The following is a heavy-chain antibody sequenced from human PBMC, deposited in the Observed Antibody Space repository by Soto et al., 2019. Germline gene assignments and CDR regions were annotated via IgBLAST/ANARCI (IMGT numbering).Heavy chain of an antibody. D-gene: IGHD1-26*01. J-gene: IGHJ4*02. CDR2: IYYSGST. V-gene: IGHV4-31*03. CDR1: GGSIGSGGYY. Sequence: SETLSLTCTVSGGSIGSGGYYWSWIRRHPGKGLEWIGYIYYSGSTYYNPSLKSRVTISVDTSKNQFSLKLTSVTAADTAVYYCARVPFGSNGVTYFDYWGQGTPVTVSS. CDR3: ARVPFGSNGVTYFDY.